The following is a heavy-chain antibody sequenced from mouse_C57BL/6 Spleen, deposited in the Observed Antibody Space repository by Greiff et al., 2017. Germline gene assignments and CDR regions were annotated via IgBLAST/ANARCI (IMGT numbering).Heavy chain of an antibody. J-gene: IGHJ3*01. CDR3: ARYDYDDGFAY. D-gene: IGHD2-4*01. Sequence: VKLVESGAELARPGASVKLSCKASGYTFTSYGISWVKQRTGQGLEWIGEIYPRSGNTYYNEKFKGKATLTADKSSSTAYMELRSLTSEDSAVYFCARYDYDDGFAYWGQGTLVTVSA. CDR2: IYPRSGNT. CDR1: GYTFTSYG. V-gene: IGHV1-81*01.